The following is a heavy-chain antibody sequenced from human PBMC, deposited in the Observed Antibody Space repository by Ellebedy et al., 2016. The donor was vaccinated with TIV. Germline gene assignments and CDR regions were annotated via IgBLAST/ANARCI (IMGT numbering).Heavy chain of an antibody. J-gene: IGHJ5*02. V-gene: IGHV1-8*01. CDR1: GYTFTSYD. CDR3: ARDLRWLQLLWWFDP. CDR2: MNPNSGNT. Sequence: ASVKVSCKASGYTFTSYDINWVRQATGQGLEWMGWMNPNSGNTGYAQKFQGRVTMTRNTSISTAYMELSSLRSEDTAVYYCARDLRWLQLLWWFDPWGQGTLVTVSS. D-gene: IGHD5-24*01.